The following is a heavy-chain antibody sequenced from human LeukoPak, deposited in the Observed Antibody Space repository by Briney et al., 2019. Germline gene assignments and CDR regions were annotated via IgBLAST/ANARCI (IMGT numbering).Heavy chain of an antibody. Sequence: PGGSLRLSCAASGFTFDDYGMSWVRQAPGEGLEWVSGINWNGGSTGYADSVKGRFTISRDNAKNSLYLQMNSLRAEDTALYHCARDFGYDSSGYYYPGSDYWGQGTLVTVSS. V-gene: IGHV3-20*01. J-gene: IGHJ4*02. CDR3: ARDFGYDSSGYYYPGSDY. CDR1: GFTFDDYG. D-gene: IGHD3-22*01. CDR2: INWNGGST.